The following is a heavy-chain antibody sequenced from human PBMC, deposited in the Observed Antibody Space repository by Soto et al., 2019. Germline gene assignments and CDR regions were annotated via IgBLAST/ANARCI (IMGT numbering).Heavy chain of an antibody. CDR2: IWYDGSNK. CDR1: GFTFSSYG. Sequence: QVQLVESGGGVVQPGRSLRLSCAASGFTFSSYGMHWVRQAPGKGLEWVAVIWYDGSNKYYADSVKGRFTISRDNSKNTLYLQMNSLRAEDTAVYYCASSFQSFVWLSELDYWGQGTLVTVSS. V-gene: IGHV3-33*01. D-gene: IGHD3-9*01. J-gene: IGHJ4*02. CDR3: ASSFQSFVWLSELDY.